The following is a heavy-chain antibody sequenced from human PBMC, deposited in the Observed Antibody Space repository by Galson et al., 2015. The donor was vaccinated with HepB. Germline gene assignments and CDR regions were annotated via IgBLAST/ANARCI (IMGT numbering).Heavy chain of an antibody. CDR1: GYTFTSYG. J-gene: IGHJ4*02. D-gene: IGHD3-10*01. CDR3: ARVPITMVRGAPYAGGIGWSDFDC. Sequence: SCKASGYTFTSYGISWVRQAPGQGLEWMGWISAYNGNTNYAQKLQGRVTMTTDTSTSTAYMELRSLRSDDTAVYYCARVPITMVRGAPYAGGIGWSDFDCWGQGTLVTVSS. V-gene: IGHV1-18*01. CDR2: ISAYNGNT.